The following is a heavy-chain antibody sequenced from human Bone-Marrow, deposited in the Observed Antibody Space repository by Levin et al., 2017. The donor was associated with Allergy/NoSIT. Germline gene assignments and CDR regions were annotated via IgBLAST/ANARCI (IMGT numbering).Heavy chain of an antibody. Sequence: TGESLKISCKASGYTFTNYYMHWVRQAPGQGLEWMGIINPSGGSPTYAQKFRGRFTMTTDMSTSTIYMELSSLSFEDTAVYYCTKSPIGGEGYFDLWGQGTLVTVSS. CDR2: INPSGGSP. D-gene: IGHD2-15*01. V-gene: IGHV1-46*01. CDR1: GYTFTNYY. CDR3: TKSPIGGEGYFDL. J-gene: IGHJ4*02.